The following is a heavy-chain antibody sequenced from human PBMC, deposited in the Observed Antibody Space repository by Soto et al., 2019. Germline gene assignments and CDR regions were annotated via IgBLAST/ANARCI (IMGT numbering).Heavy chain of an antibody. CDR1: GYTFTNCW. J-gene: IGHJ6*02. Sequence: PGESLKISCKGSGYTFTNCWIGWVRQMPGKGLEWMGIIYPGDSDTKYSPSFQGQVTISADKSITTTYLRWTSLKASDTAIYYWAASIFYYGMDVWGQGTTVTSP. V-gene: IGHV5-51*01. CDR2: IYPGDSDT. CDR3: AASIFYYGMDV.